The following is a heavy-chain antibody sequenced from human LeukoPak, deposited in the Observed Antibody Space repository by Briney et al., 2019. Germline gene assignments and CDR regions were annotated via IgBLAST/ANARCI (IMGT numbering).Heavy chain of an antibody. J-gene: IGHJ1*01. CDR3: AIQPPGYEVAALD. CDR1: GFTFSSYS. D-gene: IGHD6-13*01. Sequence: GGSLRLSCAASGFTFSSYSMNWVRQAPGKGLEWVSSISSSSSYIYYADSVKGRFTISRDNSKKMLYLQMNSLRAEDTAVYYCAIQPPGYEVAALDWGQGNLVPGSS. CDR2: ISSSSSYI. V-gene: IGHV3-21*01.